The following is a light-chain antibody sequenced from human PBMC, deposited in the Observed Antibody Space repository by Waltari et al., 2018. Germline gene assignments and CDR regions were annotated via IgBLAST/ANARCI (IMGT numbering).Light chain of an antibody. CDR3: ETGGHGTWV. CDR1: SGHRGNV. J-gene: IGLJ3*02. Sequence: QLVVTQSPSVSAALGASVKLTCTLSSGHRGNVIARLQQHPEKGPRYLMKVNRDGSHSKGDEIPDRFSGSSSGAERYLTISNVQSEDEADYYCETGGHGTWVFGGGTRLTVL. V-gene: IGLV4-69*01. CDR2: VNRDGSH.